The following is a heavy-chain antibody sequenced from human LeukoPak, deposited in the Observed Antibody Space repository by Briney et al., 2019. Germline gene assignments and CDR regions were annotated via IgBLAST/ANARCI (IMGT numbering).Heavy chain of an antibody. V-gene: IGHV4-31*03. Sequence: SQTLSLTCTVSGGSISSGGYYWSWIRQHPGKGLEWIGYIYYSGSAYYNPSLKSRVTISVDTSENQFSLKLSSVTAADTAVYYCARVNYGSATKEDYWGQGTLVTVSS. CDR3: ARVNYGSATKEDY. CDR1: GGSISSGGYY. D-gene: IGHD3-10*01. CDR2: IYYSGSA. J-gene: IGHJ4*02.